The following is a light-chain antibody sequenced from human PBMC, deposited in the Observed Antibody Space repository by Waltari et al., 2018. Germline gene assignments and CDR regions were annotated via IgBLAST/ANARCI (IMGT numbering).Light chain of an antibody. CDR2: KIS. V-gene: IGKV2-30*01. Sequence: VVMTQSPLPLPVTLGQPASIASRASQSPVYSDGNTYLNWCHQRPGQSPRRLIYKISIRDSGVPDRFSGSGSGTDFTLKISRVEAEDVGVYYCMQGAHWPYTFGQGTNLEIK. J-gene: IGKJ2*01. CDR1: QSPVYSDGNTY. CDR3: MQGAHWPYT.